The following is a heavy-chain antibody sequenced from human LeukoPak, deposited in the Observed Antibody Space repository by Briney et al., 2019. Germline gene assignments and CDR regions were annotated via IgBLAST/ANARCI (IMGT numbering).Heavy chain of an antibody. J-gene: IGHJ4*02. Sequence: ASVTVSCTASGYTFTGYYMHWVRQAPGQGLEWMGWINPNSGGTNYAQEFQGWVTMTRDTSISTAYMELSRLRSDDTAVYYCARVLKSGEQWLVPGYWGQGTLVTVSS. CDR2: INPNSGGT. V-gene: IGHV1-2*04. CDR3: ARVLKSGEQWLVPGY. D-gene: IGHD6-19*01. CDR1: GYTFTGYY.